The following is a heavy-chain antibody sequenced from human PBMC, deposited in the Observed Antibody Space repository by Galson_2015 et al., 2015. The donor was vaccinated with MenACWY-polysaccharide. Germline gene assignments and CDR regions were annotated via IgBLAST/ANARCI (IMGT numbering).Heavy chain of an antibody. J-gene: IGHJ4*02. CDR1: GFTFNNYA. CDR2: ISGSGDST. CDR3: AKPYSNSGVCFSFDS. D-gene: IGHD2-8*01. Sequence: SLRLSCAASGFTFNNYAVSWVRQAPGQGLEWVSTISGSGDSTYYADSVKGRFTIARDNSKNSLYLQMNSLRAEDTALYYCAKPYSNSGVCFSFDSWGQGSLVTVSS. V-gene: IGHV3-23*01.